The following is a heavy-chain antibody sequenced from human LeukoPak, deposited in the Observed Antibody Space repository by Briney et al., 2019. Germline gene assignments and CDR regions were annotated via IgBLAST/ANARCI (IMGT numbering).Heavy chain of an antibody. CDR1: GGSISSYY. D-gene: IGHD3-10*01. CDR2: IYSSGST. V-gene: IGHV4-4*07. CDR3: ARAGSRTLWFGDRSVDWFDP. J-gene: IGHJ5*02. Sequence: PSETLSLTCTVSGGSISSYYWSWIRQPAGKGLEWIGRIYSSGSTNYNPSLKSRVTMSVDTSKNQFSLKLSSVTAADTAVYYCARAGSRTLWFGDRSVDWFDPWGQGTLVTVSS.